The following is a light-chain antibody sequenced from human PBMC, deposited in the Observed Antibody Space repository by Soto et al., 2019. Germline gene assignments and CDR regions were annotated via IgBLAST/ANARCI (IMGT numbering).Light chain of an antibody. Sequence: QTVVTQPPSVSGTPGQRVTISCTGNSSNLGAGYDVHWYQQVPGTTPKLLIFGNRNRPSGVPARFSGAKSGTSASLAITGLEVEDEADYYCQAYDYSLSASVFGGGTKVTVL. CDR3: QAYDYSLSASV. J-gene: IGLJ3*02. CDR2: GNR. CDR1: SSNLGAGYD. V-gene: IGLV1-40*01.